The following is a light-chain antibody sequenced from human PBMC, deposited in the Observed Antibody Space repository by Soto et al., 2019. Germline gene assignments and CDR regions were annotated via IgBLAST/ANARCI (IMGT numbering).Light chain of an antibody. CDR2: DVI. CDR3: CSYAGSYTFV. Sequence: QSALTQPRSVSGSPGQSVTVSCSGTSSDVCGYDYVAWYQQYPGKAPKLMIYDVIKRPSGVPDRFSGSKSGNTASLTISGLQAEDEADYYCCSYAGSYTFVFGTGTKLTVL. V-gene: IGLV2-11*01. J-gene: IGLJ1*01. CDR1: SSDVCGYDY.